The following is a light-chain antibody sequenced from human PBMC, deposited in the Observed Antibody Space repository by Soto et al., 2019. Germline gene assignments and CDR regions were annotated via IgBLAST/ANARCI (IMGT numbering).Light chain of an antibody. J-gene: IGLJ3*02. CDR3: ASCAGSDNWGV. CDR1: SSDVGGCNY. Sequence: QSALTQPPSASGSPGQSVTISCTGSSSDVGGCNYVSWYQQYPGKAPRLIIYDVTKRPSGVPDRFSGSKSGNTASLTVSGLKAEDEADYYCASCAGSDNWGVFGGGTKVTVL. CDR2: DVT. V-gene: IGLV2-8*01.